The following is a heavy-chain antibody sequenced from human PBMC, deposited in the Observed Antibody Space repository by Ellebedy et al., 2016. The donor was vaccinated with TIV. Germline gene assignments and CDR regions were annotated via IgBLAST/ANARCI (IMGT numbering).Heavy chain of an antibody. CDR2: IYYSGST. CDR1: GGSISSYY. V-gene: IGHV4-59*08. Sequence: SETLSLTCTVSGGSISSYYWSWIRQPPGKGLEWIGYIYYSGSTNYNPSLKSRVTISVDTSKNQFSLKLSSVTAADTAVYYCARHEGGVVTAIWLNAFDIWGQGTMVTVSS. J-gene: IGHJ3*02. D-gene: IGHD2-21*02. CDR3: ARHEGGVVTAIWLNAFDI.